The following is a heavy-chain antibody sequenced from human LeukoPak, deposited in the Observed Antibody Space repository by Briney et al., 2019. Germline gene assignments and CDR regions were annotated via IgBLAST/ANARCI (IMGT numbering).Heavy chain of an antibody. CDR2: IYYSEGT. CDR1: GGSISSYY. V-gene: IGHV4-59*01. CDR3: ARFDTSGYYVDN. Sequence: PSETLSLTCTASGGSISSYYWSWIRQPPGKGLEWMGYIYYSEGTNYNPSLESRVAISVDTSKNQFSLMLNSVTAADTAVYYCARFDTSGYYVDNWGQGTLVTVSS. J-gene: IGHJ4*02. D-gene: IGHD3-22*01.